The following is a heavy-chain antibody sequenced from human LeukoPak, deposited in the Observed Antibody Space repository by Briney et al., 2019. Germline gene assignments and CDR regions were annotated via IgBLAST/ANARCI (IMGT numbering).Heavy chain of an antibody. D-gene: IGHD6-13*01. CDR2: ISYDGSNK. J-gene: IGHJ4*02. CDR1: KFTFSSYA. CDR3: ARDRKQQLVIDY. V-gene: IGHV3-30*01. Sequence: GGSLRLSCAASKFTFSSYAMHWVRQAPGKGLEWVAVISYDGSNKYYADSVKGRFTISRDNSKNTLYLQMNSLRPEDTAVYYCARDRKQQLVIDYWGQGTLVTVSS.